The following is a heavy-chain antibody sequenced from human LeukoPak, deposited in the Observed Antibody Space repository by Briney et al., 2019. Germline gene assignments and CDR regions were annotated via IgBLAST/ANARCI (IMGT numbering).Heavy chain of an antibody. V-gene: IGHV3-7*01. D-gene: IGHD3-10*01. Sequence: GGSLRLSCAASGFTFSSYAMSWVRQAPGKGLEWVANIKQDGSEKYYVDSVKGRFTISRDNAKNSLYLQMNSLRAEDTAVYYCARGRLWFGELFGYWGQGTLVTVSS. CDR2: IKQDGSEK. CDR1: GFTFSSYA. J-gene: IGHJ4*02. CDR3: ARGRLWFGELFGY.